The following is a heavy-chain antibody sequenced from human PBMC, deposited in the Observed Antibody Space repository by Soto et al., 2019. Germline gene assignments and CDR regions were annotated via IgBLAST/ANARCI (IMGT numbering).Heavy chain of an antibody. D-gene: IGHD2-15*01. Sequence: PGGSLRLSCAASGFTFSSYSMNWVRQAPGKGLEWVSSISSSSSYIYYADSVKGRFTISRDNAKNSLYLQMNSLRAEDTAVYYCARGGYCSGGSCYDRYYYYYMDVWGKGTTVTVSS. CDR3: ARGGYCSGGSCYDRYYYYYMDV. J-gene: IGHJ6*03. V-gene: IGHV3-21*01. CDR2: ISSSSSYI. CDR1: GFTFSSYS.